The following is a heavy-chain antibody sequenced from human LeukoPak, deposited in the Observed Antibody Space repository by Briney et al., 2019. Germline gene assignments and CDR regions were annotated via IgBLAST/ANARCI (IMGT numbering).Heavy chain of an antibody. CDR1: GFTFSNYA. V-gene: IGHV3-23*01. Sequence: GGSLRLSCVASGFTFSNYAMSWVRQAPGKGLEWVSAISDSGRNTFYADSVKGRFTISRDNSKNTLYLQMNSLRAEDTAVYYCATDCGDSPAYWGQGTLVTVSS. CDR2: ISDSGRNT. CDR3: ATDCGDSPAY. J-gene: IGHJ4*02. D-gene: IGHD2-21*02.